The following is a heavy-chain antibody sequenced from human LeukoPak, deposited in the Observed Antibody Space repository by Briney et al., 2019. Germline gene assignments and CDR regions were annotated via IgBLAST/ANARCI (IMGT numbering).Heavy chain of an antibody. CDR1: GYTFTGYY. J-gene: IGHJ3*02. V-gene: IGHV1-2*02. CDR3: ARDLPVWDAFDI. D-gene: IGHD2-21*01. CDR2: INPNSGST. Sequence: ASVTVSCKASGYTFTGYYVHWVRQAPAQGLEWMGWINPNSGSTTYAQNFQGRVTKTRDTSIKTAYMELSSLRFDDTAVYYCARDLPVWDAFDIWGQGTMVTVSS.